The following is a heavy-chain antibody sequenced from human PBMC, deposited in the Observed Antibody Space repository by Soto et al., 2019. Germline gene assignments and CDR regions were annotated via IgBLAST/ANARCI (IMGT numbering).Heavy chain of an antibody. CDR1: GFTFSSYS. CDR2: ISSSSSTI. CDR3: AREAVALTCFAP. J-gene: IGHJ5*02. V-gene: IGHV3-48*01. Sequence: EVQLVESGGGLVQPGGSLRLSCAASGFTFSSYSMNWVRQAPGKGLEWVSYISSSSSTIYYADSVKGRFTISRDNAKNSLYRQLNALRPEATPVYSFAREAVALTCFAPWGQGTLVTVSS.